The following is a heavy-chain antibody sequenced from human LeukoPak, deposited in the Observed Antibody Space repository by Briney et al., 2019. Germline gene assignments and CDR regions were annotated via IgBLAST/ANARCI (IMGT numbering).Heavy chain of an antibody. D-gene: IGHD2-21*01. J-gene: IGHJ6*03. V-gene: IGHV1-8*01. CDR3: ARGVIYYYYMDV. CDR2: MNPNSGNT. Sequence: GASVKVSCKASGYTFTSYDINWVRQATGQGLEWMGWMNPNSGNTGYAQKFQGRVTMTRSTSISTAYMELSSLRSEDTAVYYCARGVIYYYYMDVWGKGTTVTISS. CDR1: GYTFTSYD.